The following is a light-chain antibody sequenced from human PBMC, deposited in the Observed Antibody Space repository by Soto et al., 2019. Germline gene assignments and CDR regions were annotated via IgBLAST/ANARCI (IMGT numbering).Light chain of an antibody. CDR2: EVS. CDR3: TSYISSSAFFV. J-gene: IGLJ1*01. Sequence: QSFLTQPASVSGSPGQSVTISCTGSASDIGRYDYVSWYQQYPGNTPKLLIYEVSHRPSGVSDRFSGSKSGDTASLTISGVQFQDEATYYCTSYISSSAFFVFGPGTKVTVL. V-gene: IGLV2-14*03. CDR1: ASDIGRYDY.